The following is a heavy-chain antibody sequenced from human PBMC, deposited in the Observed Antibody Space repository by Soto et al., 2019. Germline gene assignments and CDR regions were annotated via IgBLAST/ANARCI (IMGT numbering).Heavy chain of an antibody. CDR2: ISSSSSYI. V-gene: IGHV3-21*01. J-gene: IGHJ6*02. CDR1: GFTFSSYS. D-gene: IGHD2-8*01. CDR3: ARDRTYCTNGVCYGYYYYGMDV. Sequence: EVQLVESGGGLVKPGGSLRLSCAASGFTFSSYSMNWVRQAPGKGLEWVSSISSSSSYIYYADSVKGRFTISRDNAKNSLYLQMNSLRAEDTAVYYCARDRTYCTNGVCYGYYYYGMDVWGQGTTVTVSS.